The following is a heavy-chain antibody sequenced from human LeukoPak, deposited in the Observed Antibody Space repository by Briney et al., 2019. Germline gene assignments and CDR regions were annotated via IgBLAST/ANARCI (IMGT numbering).Heavy chain of an antibody. CDR3: ARDMRYFDY. V-gene: IGHV3-30*02. Sequence: GGSRRLSSAASEFLFSDYAFHWVRQAPGNGLEWVALIRHDGSNEYYADSVKGRFTTSRDNSKSTVYLQMNSLRAEDTAVYYCARDMRYFDYWGKGTLVTVSS. CDR1: EFLFSDYA. J-gene: IGHJ4*02. D-gene: IGHD2-8*01. CDR2: IRHDGSNE.